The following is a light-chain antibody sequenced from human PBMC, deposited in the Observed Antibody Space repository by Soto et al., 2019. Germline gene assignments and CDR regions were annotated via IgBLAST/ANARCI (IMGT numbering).Light chain of an antibody. CDR1: QSVLYSSNNKNY. V-gene: IGKV4-1*01. CDR3: QQYYSTPLT. J-gene: IGKJ4*01. CDR2: WAS. Sequence: DIVMTQSPDSLAVSLGERATIHCKSSQSVLYSSNNKNYLGWYQQKPGQATKLLIYWASTRESGVPDRFSGSGSGKDFTLTISSLQAEDVAIYYCQQYYSTPLTFGGGTKVEIK.